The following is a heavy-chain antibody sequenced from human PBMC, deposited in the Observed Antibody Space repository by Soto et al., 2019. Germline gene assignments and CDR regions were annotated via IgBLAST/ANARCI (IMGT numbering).Heavy chain of an antibody. V-gene: IGHV1-18*01. CDR1: GYTFTSYG. CDR2: VSAYIGTT. Sequence: RASVKVSCKASGYTFTSYGISWVRQAPGQGPEWVGWVSAYIGTTYYAQKLQGRVTMTADTATNTAYMELRSLRSDDTAVYYCARDDVGYCRNDISYTKPLDYWGQGTPVTVSS. CDR3: ARDDVGYCRNDISYTKPLDY. J-gene: IGHJ4*02. D-gene: IGHD2-8*01.